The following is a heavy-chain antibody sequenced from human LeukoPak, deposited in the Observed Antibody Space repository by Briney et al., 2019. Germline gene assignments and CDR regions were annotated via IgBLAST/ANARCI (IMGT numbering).Heavy chain of an antibody. CDR2: IYTSGST. CDR3: ARGDYYYYYYIDV. CDR1: GGSISSGSYY. J-gene: IGHJ6*03. V-gene: IGHV4-61*02. Sequence: NPSETLSLTCTVSGGSISSGSYYWSWIPQPAGMGLEWIGRIYTSGSTNYNPSLKSRVTISVDTSKNQFSLKLSSVTAADTAVYYCARGDYYYYYYIDVWGKGTTVTVSS.